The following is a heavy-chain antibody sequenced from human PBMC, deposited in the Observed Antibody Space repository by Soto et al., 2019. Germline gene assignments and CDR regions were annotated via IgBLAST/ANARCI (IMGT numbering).Heavy chain of an antibody. CDR3: ARSGHLFDY. V-gene: IGHV4-34*01. CDR2: INHTGHT. CDR1: GGSFNDYY. J-gene: IGHJ4*02. Sequence: QVQLQQWGAGLLKPSETLSLTCAVYGGSFNDYYWCWIRQPPGKGLEWIGEINHTGHTNYNPSLKSRVTISVDTSKNQFSLKLSSVTAAATAVYYCARSGHLFDYWGQGILVTVSS. D-gene: IGHD3-10*01.